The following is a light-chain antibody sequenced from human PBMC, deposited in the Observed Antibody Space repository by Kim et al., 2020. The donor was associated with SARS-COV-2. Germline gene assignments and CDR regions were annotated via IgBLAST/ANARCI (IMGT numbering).Light chain of an antibody. CDR2: EAS. J-gene: IGKJ3*01. CDR3: KNYSKWPFT. V-gene: IGKV3-15*01. CDR1: QSITRS. Sequence: VSPGDKATLSRTASQSITRSVARYQQKPGQGPRLLMYEASTRATAIPARFSASGSGTEFTLTISSLQSEDFAVHYCKNYSKWPFTFGPGTKVDIK.